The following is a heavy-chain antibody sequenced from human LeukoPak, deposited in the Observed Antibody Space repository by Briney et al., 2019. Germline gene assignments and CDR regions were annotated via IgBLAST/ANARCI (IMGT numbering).Heavy chain of an antibody. Sequence: GGSLRLSCAASGFTFSDYYMNWVRQAPGKGLEWVSYITSSSTTIYYADSVKGRFTISRDNAKNSLYLQMNSLRAEDTAVYYCARVLHKRNYDSSVYYGYWGQGTLVTVSS. CDR2: ITSSSTTI. CDR1: GFTFSDYY. CDR3: ARVLHKRNYDSSVYYGY. V-gene: IGHV3-48*01. J-gene: IGHJ4*02. D-gene: IGHD3-22*01.